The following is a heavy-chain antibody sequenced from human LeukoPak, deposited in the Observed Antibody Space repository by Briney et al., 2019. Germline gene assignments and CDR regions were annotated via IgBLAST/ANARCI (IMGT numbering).Heavy chain of an antibody. CDR3: AKTPVDFWSGFYTHFDY. CDR2: ISGSGGST. V-gene: IGHV3-23*01. CDR1: GFTFSSYA. Sequence: GGSLRLSCAASGFTFSSYAMSWVRQAPGKGLEWVSGISGSGGSTYYADSVKGRFTISRDNSKNTLYLQMNSLRAEDTAVYYCAKTPVDFWSGFYTHFDYWGREPWSPSPQ. J-gene: IGHJ4*02. D-gene: IGHD3-3*01.